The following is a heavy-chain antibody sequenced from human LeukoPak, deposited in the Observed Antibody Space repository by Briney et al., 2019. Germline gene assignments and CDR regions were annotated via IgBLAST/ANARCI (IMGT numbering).Heavy chain of an antibody. CDR3: ARVPDCSGGSCYSHYYYYGMDV. CDR1: GYTFTSYG. V-gene: IGHV1-18*01. Sequence: ASVKVSRKASGYTFTSYGISWVRQAPGHGLEWMGWISAYNGNTNYAQKLQGRVTMTTDTSTSTAYMELRSLRSDDTAVYYCARVPDCSGGSCYSHYYYYGMDVWGQGTTVTVSS. CDR2: ISAYNGNT. D-gene: IGHD2-15*01. J-gene: IGHJ6*02.